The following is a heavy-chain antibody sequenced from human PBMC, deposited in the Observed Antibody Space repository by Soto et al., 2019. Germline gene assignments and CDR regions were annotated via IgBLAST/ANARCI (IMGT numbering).Heavy chain of an antibody. CDR2: IWYDGSNK. J-gene: IGHJ6*03. V-gene: IGHV3-33*01. CDR3: ARDSYYDFWSGYGHYYYYMDV. Sequence: GGSLRLSCAASGFTFSSYGMHWVRQAPGKGLEWVAVIWYDGSNKYYADSVKGRFTISRDNSKNTLYLQMNSLRAEDTAVYYCARDSYYDFWSGYGHYYYYMDVWGKGTTVTVSS. D-gene: IGHD3-3*01. CDR1: GFTFSSYG.